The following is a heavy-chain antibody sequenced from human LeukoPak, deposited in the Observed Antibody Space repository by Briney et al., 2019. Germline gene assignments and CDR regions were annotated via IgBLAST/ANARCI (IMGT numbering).Heavy chain of an antibody. CDR2: IYYSGST. D-gene: IGHD5-12*01. CDR3: AGRLARTYFFDY. J-gene: IGHJ4*02. Sequence: SETLSLTCTVSGGSISSSSYYWGWIRQPPGKGLEWIGSIYYSGSTNYNPSLKRRVTISVDMSENHFSLKLGSVTAADTAVYFCAGRLARTYFFDYWGQGTLVTVSS. V-gene: IGHV4-39*02. CDR1: GGSISSSSYY.